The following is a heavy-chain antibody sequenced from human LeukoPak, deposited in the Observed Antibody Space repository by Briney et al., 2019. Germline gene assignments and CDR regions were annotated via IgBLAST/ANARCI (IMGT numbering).Heavy chain of an antibody. CDR3: ARDVTGDFYYGMDV. D-gene: IGHD7-27*01. J-gene: IGHJ6*02. CDR1: GFTFSSHA. V-gene: IGHV3-23*01. CDR2: ISGSGGST. Sequence: PGGSLRLSCAASGFTFSSHAMSWVRQAPGKGLEWVSVISGSGGSTYYADSVKGRSTISRDNSKNTLYLQMNSLRAEDTAVYYCARDVTGDFYYGMDVWGQGTTVTVSS.